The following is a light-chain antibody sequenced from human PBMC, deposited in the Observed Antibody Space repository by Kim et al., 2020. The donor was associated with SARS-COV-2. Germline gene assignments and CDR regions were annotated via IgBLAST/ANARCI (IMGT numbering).Light chain of an antibody. V-gene: IGKV1-5*03. CDR1: QSVSTW. CDR2: KAS. J-gene: IGKJ1*01. Sequence: DVQMTQSPSTLSASVGDRVTITCRASQSVSTWLAWYQQKPGKAPKLLIYKASNLESGVPSRFSGSGSGTEFTLTISSLQAEDFATYFCQQYNSGWTFGQGTKVDNK. CDR3: QQYNSGWT.